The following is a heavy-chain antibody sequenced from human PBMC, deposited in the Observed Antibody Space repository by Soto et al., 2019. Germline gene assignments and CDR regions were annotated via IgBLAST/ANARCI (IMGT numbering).Heavy chain of an antibody. CDR1: GYTFTNYG. CDR2: INAGNGDT. Sequence: ASVKVSCKASGYTFTNYGIHWVPQAPGQRLEWMGWINAGNGDTKYSENFQGRVTITRDTSASTVYLDLSSLSSEDTAFYYCARTGHSGSYDYWGQGTLVTVSS. V-gene: IGHV1-3*01. CDR3: ARTGHSGSYDY. D-gene: IGHD3-22*01. J-gene: IGHJ4*02.